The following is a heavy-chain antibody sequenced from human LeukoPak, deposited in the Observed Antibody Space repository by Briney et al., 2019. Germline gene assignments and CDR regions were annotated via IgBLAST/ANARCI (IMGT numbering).Heavy chain of an antibody. CDR1: GGSINNYY. Sequence: SDTLSLTCTVSGGSINNYYWSCIRQSPGEGLEWIGSIHYSANTNYNSSLKSRVHISIDTSKNQFSMKLSAVTAADPVVYYCARPDSSTWKFVYWGQGTLVTVSS. D-gene: IGHD6-13*01. V-gene: IGHV4-59*08. CDR3: ARPDSSTWKFVY. CDR2: IHYSANT. J-gene: IGHJ4*02.